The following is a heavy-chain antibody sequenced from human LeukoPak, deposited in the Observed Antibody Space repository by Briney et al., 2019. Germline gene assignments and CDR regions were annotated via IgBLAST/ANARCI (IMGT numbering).Heavy chain of an antibody. CDR3: AKDRSSSWYYFDY. Sequence: RGSLRLSCAASGFTFSSYAMSWVRQAPGKGLEWVSAISGSGGSTYYADSVKGRFTISRDNSKNTLYLQMNSLRAEDTAVYYCAKDRSSSWYYFDYWGQGTLVTVSS. CDR1: GFTFSSYA. J-gene: IGHJ4*02. V-gene: IGHV3-23*01. D-gene: IGHD6-13*01. CDR2: ISGSGGST.